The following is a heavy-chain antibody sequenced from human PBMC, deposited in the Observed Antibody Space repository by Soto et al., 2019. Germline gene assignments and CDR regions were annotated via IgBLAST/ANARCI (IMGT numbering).Heavy chain of an antibody. Sequence: QVQLVQSGVEVKKPGASVKVSCKASGYTFTDYRMIWVRQAPGQGLEWMGTINPSGGSTDYAPNFQGRVTLTRDSFTSAVYMELSNLRSEATAVYYCARPAGRLANWFDPWGQGTLVTVSS. D-gene: IGHD6-6*01. CDR1: GYTFTDYR. V-gene: IGHV1-46*01. CDR2: INPSGGST. J-gene: IGHJ5*02. CDR3: ARPAGRLANWFDP.